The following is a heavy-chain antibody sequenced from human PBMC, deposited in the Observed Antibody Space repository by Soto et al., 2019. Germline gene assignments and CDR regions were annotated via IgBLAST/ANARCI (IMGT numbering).Heavy chain of an antibody. Sequence: HLVQSGPEVKKPGASVTVSCKTSGHTFTNFGLSWVRQSPRQGLDWMGWFASYNSNRNYAQKCQGRLTLTTCTSTSTAYMELKSLGYDYTAVYYCARVLRGVVNWFDPWGQGTLVTVSS. CDR1: GHTFTNFG. CDR3: ARVLRGVVNWFDP. J-gene: IGHJ5*02. CDR2: FASYNSNR. D-gene: IGHD3-10*01. V-gene: IGHV1-18*01.